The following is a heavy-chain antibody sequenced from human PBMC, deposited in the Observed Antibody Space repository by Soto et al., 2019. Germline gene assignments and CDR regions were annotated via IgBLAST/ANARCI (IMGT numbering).Heavy chain of an antibody. CDR1: GYSFGNND. V-gene: IGHV1-8*02. CDR2: MNPNSGNT. J-gene: IGHJ2*01. CDR3: ARVTRTWYFDL. Sequence: QVQLVQSGAEVKEPGASVKVSCKASGYSFGNNDINWVRQATGQGLEWMGWMNPNSGNTGYVQKFQGRVTMTRHTSITTAYMELSSLTSEDTAVYYCARVTRTWYFDLWGRGTLVTVSS.